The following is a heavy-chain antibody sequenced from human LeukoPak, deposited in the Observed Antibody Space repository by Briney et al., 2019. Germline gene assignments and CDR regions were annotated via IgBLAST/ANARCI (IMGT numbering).Heavy chain of an antibody. D-gene: IGHD3-3*01. J-gene: IGHJ4*02. CDR2: IKQDGSEK. CDR1: GFTFSSYW. V-gene: IGHV3-7*01. Sequence: GGSLRLSCAASGFTFSSYWMSWVRQAPGKVLEWVANIKQDGSEKYYVDSVKGRFTISRDNAKNSLYLQMNSLRAEDTAVYYCARDFGDDDFWSGYPIFDYWGQGTLVTVSS. CDR3: ARDFGDDDFWSGYPIFDY.